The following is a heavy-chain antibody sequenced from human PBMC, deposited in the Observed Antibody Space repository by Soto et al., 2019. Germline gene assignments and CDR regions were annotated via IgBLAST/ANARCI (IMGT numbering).Heavy chain of an antibody. V-gene: IGHV2-5*02. J-gene: IGHJ4*02. Sequence: QITLKESGPTLVKPTQTLTLTCTFSGFSLSTSGVGVGWIRQPPGKALEWLALIYWDDDKRYSPSLKSRLTITTDTSKNQVVLTMTNMDPVDTATYYCAHSREVVAPIYFDYWGQGTLVTVSS. D-gene: IGHD2-15*01. CDR2: IYWDDDK. CDR1: GFSLSTSGVG. CDR3: AHSREVVAPIYFDY.